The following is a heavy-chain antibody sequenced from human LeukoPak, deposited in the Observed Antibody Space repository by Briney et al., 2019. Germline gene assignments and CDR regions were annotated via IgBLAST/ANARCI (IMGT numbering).Heavy chain of an antibody. D-gene: IGHD1-26*01. Sequence: GESLKISCKGSGYSFTSYWIGWVHQMPGKGLEWMGIIYPGDSDTRYSPSFQGQVTISADKSISTAYLQWSSLKASDTAMYYCARGPRTQWELPPYYYFDYWGQGTLVTVSS. CDR1: GYSFTSYW. V-gene: IGHV5-51*07. CDR3: ARGPRTQWELPPYYYFDY. J-gene: IGHJ4*02. CDR2: IYPGDSDT.